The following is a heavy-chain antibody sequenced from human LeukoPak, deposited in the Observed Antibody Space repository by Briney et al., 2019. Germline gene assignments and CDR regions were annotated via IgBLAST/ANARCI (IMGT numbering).Heavy chain of an antibody. J-gene: IGHJ6*02. V-gene: IGHV1-18*04. Sequence: ASVKVSCKASGYTFTGYYMHWVRQAPGQGLEWMGWISAYNGNTNYAQKLQGRVTMTTDTSTSTAYMELRSLRSDDTAVYYCAGGNRTGSTIAAAGITGRRLVPYYGMDVWGQGTTVTVSS. CDR2: ISAYNGNT. CDR1: GYTFTGYY. D-gene: IGHD6-13*01. CDR3: AGGNRTGSTIAAAGITGRRLVPYYGMDV.